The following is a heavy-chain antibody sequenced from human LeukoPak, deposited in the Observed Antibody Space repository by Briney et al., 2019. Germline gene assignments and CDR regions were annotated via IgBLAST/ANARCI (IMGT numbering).Heavy chain of an antibody. D-gene: IGHD6-13*01. Sequence: SETLSLTCAVSGDSISRGGFSWSWIRQPPGKGLDWIEHIYYSGSTYYSPSLKSRLTISVDTSKNQFSLRLTSVTAADTAVYYCARDRLGSFYYFDYWGQGTLVTVSS. CDR3: ARDRLGSFYYFDY. CDR2: IYYSGST. V-gene: IGHV4-30-4*07. CDR1: GDSISRGGFS. J-gene: IGHJ4*02.